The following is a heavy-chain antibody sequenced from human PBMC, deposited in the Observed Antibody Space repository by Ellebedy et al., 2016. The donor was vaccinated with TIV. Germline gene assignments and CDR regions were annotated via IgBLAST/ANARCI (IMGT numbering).Heavy chain of an antibody. V-gene: IGHV3-7*01. D-gene: IGHD2-15*01. J-gene: IGHJ4*02. Sequence: GESLKISXAASGFTFSSYWMSWVRQAPGKGLEWVANIKQDGSEKYYVDSVKGRFTISRDNAKNSLYLQMNSLRAEDTAVYYCARDLFPGRYSLGPYFDYWGQGTLVTVSS. CDR2: IKQDGSEK. CDR1: GFTFSSYW. CDR3: ARDLFPGRYSLGPYFDY.